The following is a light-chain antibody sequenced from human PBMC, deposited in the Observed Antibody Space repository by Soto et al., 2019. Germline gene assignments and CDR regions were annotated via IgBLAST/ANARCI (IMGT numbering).Light chain of an antibody. J-gene: IGKJ2*01. V-gene: IGKV1-5*03. CDR2: KAS. CDR3: QQYDSLSS. CDR1: QSVNGW. Sequence: DIQMTQSPSTLSASVGDRVTITCRASQSVNGWLAWYQQKPGKAPKLLISKASTLESGVPSRFSGSQSGTKFTLTISSLQPDDLGNYYCQQYDSLSSFGQGTKVEIK.